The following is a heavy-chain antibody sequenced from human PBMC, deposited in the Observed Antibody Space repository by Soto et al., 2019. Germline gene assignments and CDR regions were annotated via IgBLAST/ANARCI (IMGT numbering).Heavy chain of an antibody. CDR1: GGSISSGGYY. D-gene: IGHD6-13*01. Sequence: SETLSLTCTVSGGSISSGGYYWSWIRQHPGKGLEWIGYIYYSGSTYYNPSLKSRVTISVDTSKNQFSLKLSSVTAADTAVYYFANSSSSWYYWFDPWGQGTLVTVSS. J-gene: IGHJ5*02. CDR3: ANSSSSWYYWFDP. V-gene: IGHV4-31*03. CDR2: IYYSGST.